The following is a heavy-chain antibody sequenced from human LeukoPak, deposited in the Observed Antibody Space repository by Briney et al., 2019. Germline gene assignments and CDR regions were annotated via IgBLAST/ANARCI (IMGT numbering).Heavy chain of an antibody. CDR2: IYYSGST. V-gene: IGHV4-39*07. D-gene: IGHD2-15*01. J-gene: IGHJ6*03. Sequence: SETLSLTCTVSGGSISSSSYYWGWIRQPPGKGLEWIGSIYYSGSTYYNPSLKGRVTISVDTSKNQFSLKLRFVTAADTAVYYCARVRCSGGSCPYYYYYYYMDVWGKGTTVTVSS. CDR1: GGSISSSSYY. CDR3: ARVRCSGGSCPYYYYYYYMDV.